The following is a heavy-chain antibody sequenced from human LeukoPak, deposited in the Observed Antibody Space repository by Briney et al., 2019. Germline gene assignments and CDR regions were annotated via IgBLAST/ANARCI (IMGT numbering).Heavy chain of an antibody. J-gene: IGHJ4*02. CDR2: IYYSGSA. V-gene: IGHV4-30-4*08. CDR1: GDSISSGDYY. CDR3: ARASDSYGSGSYNPDH. D-gene: IGHD3-10*01. Sequence: KPSETLSLTCTVSGDSISSGDYYWSWIRQPPGKGLEWIGYIYYSGSAYYNPSLKSRVTISVDTSKNQFSLRLTSVTAADTAVYYCARASDSYGSGSYNPDHWGQGTLVTVSS.